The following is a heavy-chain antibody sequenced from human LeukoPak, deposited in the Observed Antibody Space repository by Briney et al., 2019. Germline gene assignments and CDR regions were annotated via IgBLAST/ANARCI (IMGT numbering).Heavy chain of an antibody. V-gene: IGHV1-18*01. Sequence: GASVKVSCKASGYTFTSYGISWVRQAPGQGLEWMGWISAYNGNTNYAQKFQGRVTITADKSTSTAYMELSSLRSEDTAVYYCAYSRRASYYYYYMDVWGKGTTVTVSS. J-gene: IGHJ6*03. CDR1: GYTFTSYG. CDR2: ISAYNGNT. D-gene: IGHD6-13*01. CDR3: AYSRRASYYYYYMDV.